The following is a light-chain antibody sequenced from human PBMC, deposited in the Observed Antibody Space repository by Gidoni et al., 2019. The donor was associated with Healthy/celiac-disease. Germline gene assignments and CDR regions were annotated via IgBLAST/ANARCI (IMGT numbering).Light chain of an antibody. Sequence: ELVLTQSPGTLYLSPGERATLSCRASQSVSSTYLAWYQQKPGQAPRLLIYGASSRATGIPYRFSGSGSGTDFTLTISRLEPEDFAVYYCQQYGSSPWTFXQXTKVEIK. CDR3: QQYGSSPWT. J-gene: IGKJ1*01. CDR2: GAS. V-gene: IGKV3-20*01. CDR1: QSVSSTY.